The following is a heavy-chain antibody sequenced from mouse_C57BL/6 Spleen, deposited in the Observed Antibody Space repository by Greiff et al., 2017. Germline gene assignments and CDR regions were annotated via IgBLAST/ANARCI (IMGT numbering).Heavy chain of an antibody. Sequence: VKLQESGTELVKPGASVKLSCKASGCTFTSYWMHWVKQRPGQGLEWIGNINPSNGGTNYNEKFKSKATLTVDKSSSTAYMQLSSLTSEDSAVYYCARALSGPAWFAYWGQGTLVTVSA. CDR1: GCTFTSYW. D-gene: IGHD3-2*02. CDR2: INPSNGGT. J-gene: IGHJ3*01. CDR3: ARALSGPAWFAY. V-gene: IGHV1-53*01.